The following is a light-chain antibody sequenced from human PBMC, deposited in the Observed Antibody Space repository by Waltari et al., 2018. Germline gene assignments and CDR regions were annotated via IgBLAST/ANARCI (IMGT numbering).Light chain of an antibody. J-gene: IGLJ2*01. CDR1: TRDVGRYNY. Sequence: QSALTQPASVSGSPGQSITISCTGTTRDVGRYNYVSWYQWHPGKAPELIIYEVTNRPSGVSDRFSGSKSGNTASLSISGLQPEDEADYYCSSYTSIKTPYVVFGGGTKVTVL. V-gene: IGLV2-14*01. CDR2: EVT. CDR3: SSYTSIKTPYVV.